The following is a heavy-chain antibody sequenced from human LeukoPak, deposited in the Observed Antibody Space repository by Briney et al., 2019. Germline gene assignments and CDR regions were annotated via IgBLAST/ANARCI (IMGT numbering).Heavy chain of an antibody. CDR2: ISFDGSTK. J-gene: IGHJ3*02. D-gene: IGHD6-13*01. CDR1: GFIFSKYT. CDR3: ARSGSKNSSSWYDAFDI. V-gene: IGHV3-30-3*01. Sequence: GGSLRLSCAASGFIFSKYTLHWVRQAPGKGLEWVSMISFDGSTKDYADSVKGRFTISRDNAKNSLYLQMNSLRAEDTAVYYCARSGSKNSSSWYDAFDIWGQGTMVTVSS.